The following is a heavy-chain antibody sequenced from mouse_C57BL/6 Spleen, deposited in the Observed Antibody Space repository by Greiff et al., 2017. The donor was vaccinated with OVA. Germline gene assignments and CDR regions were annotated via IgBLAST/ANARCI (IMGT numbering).Heavy chain of an antibody. CDR3: ARELTGKYYFDY. V-gene: IGHV5-4*01. D-gene: IGHD4-1*01. CDR1: GFTFSSYA. Sequence: EVKLVESGGGLVKPGGSLKLSCAASGFTFSSYAMPWVRQTPEKSLEWVATISAGGSYTYYPDNVKGRFTISRDNAKNNLYLQMSHLKSEDTAMYYCARELTGKYYFDYWGQGTTLTVSS. J-gene: IGHJ2*01. CDR2: ISAGGSYT.